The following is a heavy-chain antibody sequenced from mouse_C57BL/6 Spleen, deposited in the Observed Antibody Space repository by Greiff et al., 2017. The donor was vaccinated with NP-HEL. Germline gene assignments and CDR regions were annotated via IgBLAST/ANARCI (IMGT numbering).Heavy chain of an antibody. CDR1: GYTFTSYW. CDR3: AGSGYSNSAWFAY. J-gene: IGHJ3*01. Sequence: VQLQQSGAELVMPGASVKLSCKASGYTFTSYWMHWVKQRPGQGLEWIGEIDPSDSYTNYNQKFKGKSTLTVDKSSSTAYMQLSSLTSEDSAVYYCAGSGYSNSAWFAYWGQGTLVTVSA. CDR2: IDPSDSYT. D-gene: IGHD2-5*01. V-gene: IGHV1-69*01.